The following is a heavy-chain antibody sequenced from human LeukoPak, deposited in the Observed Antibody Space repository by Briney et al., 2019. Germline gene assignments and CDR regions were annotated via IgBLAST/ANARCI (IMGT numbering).Heavy chain of an antibody. CDR3: ARVEGTLRSVG. CDR2: ISSSSSTI. J-gene: IGHJ4*02. V-gene: IGHV3-48*04. D-gene: IGHD2-21*02. Sequence: PGGSLRLSCAASGFTFSSYSMNWVRQALGKGLEWVSYISSSSSTIYYADSVKGRFTISRDNAKNSLYLQMNSLRAEDTAVYYCARVEGTLRSVGWGQGTLVTVSS. CDR1: GFTFSSYS.